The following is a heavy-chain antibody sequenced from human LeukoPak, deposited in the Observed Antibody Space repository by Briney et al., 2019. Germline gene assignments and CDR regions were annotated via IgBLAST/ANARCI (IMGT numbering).Heavy chain of an antibody. CDR3: ARVHYDYVWGSYRYLYRDVFDI. CDR2: IYYSGST. Sequence: SETLSLTCTVSGGSISSYYWSWIRQPPGKGLEWVGYIYYSGSTNYNPSLKSRVTISVDTSKNQFSLNLSSVTAADTAVYYRARVHYDYVWGSYRYLYRDVFDIWGQGTMVTVSS. CDR1: GGSISSYY. V-gene: IGHV4-59*01. J-gene: IGHJ3*02. D-gene: IGHD3-16*02.